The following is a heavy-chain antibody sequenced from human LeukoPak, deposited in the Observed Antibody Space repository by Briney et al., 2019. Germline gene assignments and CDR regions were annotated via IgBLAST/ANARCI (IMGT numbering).Heavy chain of an antibody. Sequence: GGSLRLSCAASGFTFDDNGMSWVRQAPGKGLEWVSGINWNGGSTGYADSVKGRFTISRDNAKNSLYLQMNSLRAEDTAVYYCAKNRADSSSWYFDYWGQGTLVTVSS. V-gene: IGHV3-20*04. D-gene: IGHD6-13*01. CDR3: AKNRADSSSWYFDY. J-gene: IGHJ4*02. CDR1: GFTFDDNG. CDR2: INWNGGST.